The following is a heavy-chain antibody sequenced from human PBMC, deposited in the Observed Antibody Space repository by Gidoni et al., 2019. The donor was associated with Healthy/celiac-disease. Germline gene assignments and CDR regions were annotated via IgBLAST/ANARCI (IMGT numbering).Heavy chain of an antibody. J-gene: IGHJ4*02. CDR2: ISWNSGSI. V-gene: IGHV3-9*01. Sequence: EVQLVESGGGLVQPGRSLRLSCAASGFTFDDYAMHWVRQAPGKGLEWVSGISWNSGSIGYADSVKGRFTISRDNAKNSLYLQMNSLRAEDTALYYCAKEGPGLLWFGEPDGGYFDYWGQGTLVTVSS. CDR3: AKEGPGLLWFGEPDGGYFDY. D-gene: IGHD3-10*01. CDR1: GFTFDDYA.